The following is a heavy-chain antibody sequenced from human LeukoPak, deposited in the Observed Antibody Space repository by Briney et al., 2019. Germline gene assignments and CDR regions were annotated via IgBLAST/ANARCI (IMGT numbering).Heavy chain of an antibody. CDR3: AREHDYDFWN. J-gene: IGHJ4*02. CDR1: GFTFSKYA. Sequence: GGFLRLACAASGFTFSKYAMRWVRQAPGKGLEWVSVISGGGSNTQYADSVKGRFIISRDNSKSTLYLQMNSLRAEDTAVYYCAREHDYDFWNWGQGTLVTVSS. D-gene: IGHD3-3*01. V-gene: IGHV3-23*01. CDR2: ISGGGSNT.